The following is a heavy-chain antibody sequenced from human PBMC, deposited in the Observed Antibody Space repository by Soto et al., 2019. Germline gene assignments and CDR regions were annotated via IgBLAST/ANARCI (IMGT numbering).Heavy chain of an antibody. Sequence: LITQTQTLAINCTFSGLSHNNNRVGVGWIRQPPGKALEWLALIYWNDDERYSPSLRSRLTITKDTSKNQVVLTMTNMEAVDTATYYCAPSRRSSGDAFDFWGQGTMVTVSS. V-gene: IGHV2-5*01. CDR3: APSRRSSGDAFDF. J-gene: IGHJ3*01. D-gene: IGHD6-6*01. CDR1: GLSHNNNRVG. CDR2: IYWNDDE.